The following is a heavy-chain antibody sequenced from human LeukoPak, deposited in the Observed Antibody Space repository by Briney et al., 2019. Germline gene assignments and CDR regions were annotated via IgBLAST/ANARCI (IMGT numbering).Heavy chain of an antibody. V-gene: IGHV1-69*05. Sequence: GSSVKVSCKASGGTFSSYAISWVRQAPGQGLEWMGRIIPIFGTANYAQKFQGRVTITTDESTSTAYMELSSLRSEDTAVYYCARAPTPGDYGVYSYYYYYYMDVWGKGTTVTVSS. D-gene: IGHD4-17*01. CDR1: GGTFSSYA. CDR2: IIPIFGTA. CDR3: ARAPTPGDYGVYSYYYYYYMDV. J-gene: IGHJ6*03.